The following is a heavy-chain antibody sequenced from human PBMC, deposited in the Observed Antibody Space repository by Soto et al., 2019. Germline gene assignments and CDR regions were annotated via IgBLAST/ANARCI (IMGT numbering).Heavy chain of an antibody. J-gene: IGHJ6*02. CDR2: ISGSGGST. Sequence: GGSLRLSCAASGFTFSSYAMSWVRQAPGKGLEWVSAISGSGGSTYYADSVKGRFTISRDNSKNTLYLQMNSLRAEDTAVYYCAKGSSGWYGGAFYYYGMDVWGQGTTVTVSS. V-gene: IGHV3-23*01. CDR3: AKGSSGWYGGAFYYYGMDV. CDR1: GFTFSSYA. D-gene: IGHD6-19*01.